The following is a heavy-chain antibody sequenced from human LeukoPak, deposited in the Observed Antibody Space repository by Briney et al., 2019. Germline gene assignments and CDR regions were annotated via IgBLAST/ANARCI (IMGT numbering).Heavy chain of an antibody. Sequence: GGSLRLFCAASGFTFSSYSMSWVRQAPGKGLEWVSSISSSSSYIYYADSVKGRFTISRDNAKNSLYLQMNSLRAEDTAVYYCARLGGAAAGTKDWGRGTLVTVSS. V-gene: IGHV3-21*01. J-gene: IGHJ4*02. CDR1: GFTFSSYS. CDR2: ISSSSSYI. D-gene: IGHD6-13*01. CDR3: ARLGGAAAGTKD.